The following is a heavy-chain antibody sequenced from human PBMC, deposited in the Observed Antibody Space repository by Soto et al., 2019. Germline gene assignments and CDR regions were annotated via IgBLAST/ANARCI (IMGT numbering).Heavy chain of an antibody. Sequence: GGSLRLSCEASGFTFISSFMGWIRQAPGKGLEWVANINQDGGVTYYVDSVEGRFTISRDNTKDSLYLQMNSLRGEDTAIYYCARYYRGSGRYFFDYWGQGTLVTVSS. J-gene: IGHJ4*02. D-gene: IGHD6-19*01. V-gene: IGHV3-7*03. CDR1: GFTFISSF. CDR3: ARYYRGSGRYFFDY. CDR2: INQDGGVT.